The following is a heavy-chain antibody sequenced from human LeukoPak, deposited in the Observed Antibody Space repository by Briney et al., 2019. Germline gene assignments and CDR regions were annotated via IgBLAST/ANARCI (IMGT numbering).Heavy chain of an antibody. CDR3: TRTRIPAAGIIDY. V-gene: IGHV3-49*04. CDR1: GFSFGDYA. CDR2: IRNRPYGWTT. Sequence: GGSLRLSCTGSGFSFGDYAMCWVRQAPGKGLEWVGFIRNRPYGWTTEYAASVKGRFTISRHDSKSIAYLQMNSLKTEDTAVYYCTRTRIPAAGIIDYWGQGTLVTVSS. D-gene: IGHD6-13*01. J-gene: IGHJ4*02.